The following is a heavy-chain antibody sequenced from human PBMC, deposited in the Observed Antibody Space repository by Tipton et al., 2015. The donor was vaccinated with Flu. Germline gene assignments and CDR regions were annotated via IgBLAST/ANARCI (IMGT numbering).Heavy chain of an antibody. V-gene: IGHV4-34*01. D-gene: IGHD4-23*01. CDR3: ATEYRGGGNRYFFDY. Sequence: LSCAVYGGSFSGYYWSWIRQPPGKGLEWIGEINHSGTTNYSPSLKSRVTISVDTSKKQFSLKLSSVTAADTAAYYCATEYRGGGNRYFFDYWGQRTLVIVSS. CDR1: GGSFSGYY. CDR2: INHSGTT. J-gene: IGHJ4*02.